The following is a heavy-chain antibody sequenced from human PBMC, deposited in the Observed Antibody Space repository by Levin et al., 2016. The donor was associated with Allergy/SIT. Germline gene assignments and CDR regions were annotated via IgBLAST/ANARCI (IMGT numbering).Heavy chain of an antibody. CDR2: IYHSGST. V-gene: IGHV4-38-2*01. Sequence: SETLSLTCAVSGYSISSGYYWGWIRQPPGKGLEWIGSIYHSGSTYYNPSLKSRVTISVDTSKNQFSLKLSSVTAADTAVYYCASPPSYIVATIWEHWGQGTLVTVSS. D-gene: IGHD5-12*01. J-gene: IGHJ1*01. CDR1: GYSISSGYY. CDR3: ASPPSYIVATIWEH.